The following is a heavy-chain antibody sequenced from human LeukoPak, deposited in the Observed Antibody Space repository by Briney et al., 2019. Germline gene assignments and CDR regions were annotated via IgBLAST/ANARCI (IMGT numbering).Heavy chain of an antibody. CDR3: ARETSTYYYGSGSLDY. J-gene: IGHJ4*02. V-gene: IGHV4-59*01. CDR1: GGSISSYY. Sequence: SETLSLTCTVSGGSISSYYWSWIRQPPGKGLEWIGYIYYSGSTNYNPSLKSRVTISVDTSKNQFSLKLSSVTAADTAVYYCARETSTYYYGSGSLDYWGQGTLVTVSS. CDR2: IYYSGST. D-gene: IGHD3-10*01.